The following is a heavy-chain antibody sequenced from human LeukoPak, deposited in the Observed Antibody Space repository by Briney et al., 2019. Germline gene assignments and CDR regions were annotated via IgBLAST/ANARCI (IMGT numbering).Heavy chain of an antibody. CDR2: ISSSSSYI. CDR3: ARALYWCSGGSCYRNRDALDI. Sequence: GGSLRLSCAASGFTFSSYSMNWVRQAPGKGLEWVSSISSSSSYIYYADSVKGRFTISRDNAKNSLYLQMNSLRAEDTAVYYCARALYWCSGGSCYRNRDALDIWGQGTMVTVSS. D-gene: IGHD2-15*01. J-gene: IGHJ3*02. V-gene: IGHV3-21*01. CDR1: GFTFSSYS.